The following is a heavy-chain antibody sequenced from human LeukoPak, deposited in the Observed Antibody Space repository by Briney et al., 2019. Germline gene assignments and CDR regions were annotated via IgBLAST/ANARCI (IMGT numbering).Heavy chain of an antibody. CDR1: GFTISSDC. V-gene: IGHV3-33*01. Sequence: LAWRSLCLSCAASGFTISSDCIRCGSQPPREWLLGWVGIGYDGGNTYYAPSVKGRFTISIDNSKNKLYLQMNSLKAEVTAVYYCASRRVATSRYYYYYGMYGWGKGTTVTVSS. D-gene: IGHD5-12*01. J-gene: IGHJ6*04. CDR2: IGYDGGNT. CDR3: ASRRVATSRYYYYYGMYG.